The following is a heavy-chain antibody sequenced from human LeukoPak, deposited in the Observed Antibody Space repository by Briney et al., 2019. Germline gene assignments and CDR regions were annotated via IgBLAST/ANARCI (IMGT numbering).Heavy chain of an antibody. CDR1: GFSFSSYW. D-gene: IGHD1-20*01. Sequence: GGSLRLSCAGSGFSFSSYWMHWVRQAPGKRLEWVSRIDGDGTTTSYADSVKGRFTISRDNAKSTLYLQMNSLRAEDAAVYYCARVLYNWNDCLDYWGQGTLVTVSS. CDR3: ARVLYNWNDCLDY. V-gene: IGHV3-74*01. CDR2: IDGDGTTT. J-gene: IGHJ4*02.